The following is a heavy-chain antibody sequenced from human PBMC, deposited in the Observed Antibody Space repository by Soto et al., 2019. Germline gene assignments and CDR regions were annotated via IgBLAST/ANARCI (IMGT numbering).Heavy chain of an antibody. CDR2: ISSTTSYI. CDR1: GFSFNTYT. V-gene: IGHV3-21*01. Sequence: EVQLVESGGGLDKPGGSLRLSCAASGFSFNTYTMNWVRQAPGKGLDWVSSISSTTSYIYYIDTVRGRFTVSRDNAKKLLYLQMNSLRSEDTSVYYCARDSVLRDRYALDLWGHGTMVTVSS. J-gene: IGHJ3*01. CDR3: ARDSVLRDRYALDL. D-gene: IGHD3-16*02.